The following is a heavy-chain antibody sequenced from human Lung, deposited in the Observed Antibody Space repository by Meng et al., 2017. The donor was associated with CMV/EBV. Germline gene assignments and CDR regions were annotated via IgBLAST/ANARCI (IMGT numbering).Heavy chain of an antibody. CDR3: TTDSGYGYVWGRYQLFEY. Sequence: GESLKISCAASGFTFSNAWMSWVRQAPGKGLEWVGRVKSKTDGGTTDYAAPVKGRFTISRDDSKSTLYLQMNSLKTEDTAVYYCTTDSGYGYVWGRYQLFEYWGQGTXVXVSS. D-gene: IGHD3-16*01. CDR2: VKSKTDGGTT. V-gene: IGHV3-15*01. CDR1: GFTFSNAW. J-gene: IGHJ4*02.